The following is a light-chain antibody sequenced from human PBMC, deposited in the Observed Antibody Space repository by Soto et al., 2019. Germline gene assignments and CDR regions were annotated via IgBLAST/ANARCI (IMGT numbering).Light chain of an antibody. CDR3: QSYDSSLSGVV. CDR2: ANT. CDR1: SSNIWAGYD. J-gene: IGLJ2*01. Sequence: QSVLTQPPSVSGAPGQRVTISCTGSSSNIWAGYDVHWYKQLPGTAPKLLIYANTNRPSGVPDRFSGSKSGTSASLAITGLQAEDEADYYCQSYDSSLSGVVFGGGTKLTVL. V-gene: IGLV1-40*01.